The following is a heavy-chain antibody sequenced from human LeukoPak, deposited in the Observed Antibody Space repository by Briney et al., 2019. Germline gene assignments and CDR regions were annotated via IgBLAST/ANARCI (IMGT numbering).Heavy chain of an antibody. CDR2: INHSGST. CDR3: ASSLAARPSFVCERRTNWFDP. CDR1: GGSFSGYY. D-gene: IGHD6-6*01. Sequence: PSETLSLTCAVYGGSFSGYYWSWIRQPPGKGLEWIGEINHSGSTNYNPSLKSRVTISVDTSKNQFSLKLSSVTAADTAVYYCASSLAARPSFVCERRTNWFDPWGQGTLVTVSS. V-gene: IGHV4-34*01. J-gene: IGHJ5*02.